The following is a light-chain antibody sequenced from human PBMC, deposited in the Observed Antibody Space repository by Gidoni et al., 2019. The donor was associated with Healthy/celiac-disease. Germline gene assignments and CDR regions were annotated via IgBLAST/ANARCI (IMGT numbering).Light chain of an antibody. CDR2: DAS. CDR1: QSVSSY. CDR3: QQRSNWPALT. V-gene: IGKV3-11*01. Sequence: EIVLTQSPATLSLSPGERATLSCRDSQSVSSYLAWYQQKPGQAPRPLIYDASNRAKGIPARFSGSGSGTDFTLTISSIEPEDFAVYYCQQRSNWPALTFGGGTKVEIK. J-gene: IGKJ4*01.